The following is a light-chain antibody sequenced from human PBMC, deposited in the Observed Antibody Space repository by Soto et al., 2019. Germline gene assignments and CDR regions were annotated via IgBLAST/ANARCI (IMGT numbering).Light chain of an antibody. Sequence: QSVLTQPPLVSGAPGQRFTISCTGSSSNIGAGYDVHWYQQLPGRSPKLLIYANTNPPSGVPDRFSGSKSGTSASLAITGLQAEDEADYYCLSFDSSLSVVFGGGTKLTVL. CDR2: ANT. J-gene: IGLJ2*01. V-gene: IGLV1-40*01. CDR1: SSNIGAGYD. CDR3: LSFDSSLSVV.